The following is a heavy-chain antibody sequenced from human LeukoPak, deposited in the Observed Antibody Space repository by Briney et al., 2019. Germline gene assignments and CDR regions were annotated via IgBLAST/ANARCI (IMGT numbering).Heavy chain of an antibody. Sequence: QAGGSLRLSCAASGFTFSSYEMNWVRQAPGKGLEWVSYISSSGSTIYYADSVKGRFTISRDNAKNSLYLQMNSLRAEDTAVYYCARFTFVFRQNWYFDLWGRGTLVTVSS. CDR1: GFTFSSYE. V-gene: IGHV3-48*03. J-gene: IGHJ2*01. CDR3: ARFTFVFRQNWYFDL. D-gene: IGHD3-16*01. CDR2: ISSSGSTI.